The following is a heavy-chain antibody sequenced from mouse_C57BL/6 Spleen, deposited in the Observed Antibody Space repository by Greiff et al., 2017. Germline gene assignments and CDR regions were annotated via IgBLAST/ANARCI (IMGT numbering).Heavy chain of an antibody. CDR2: ISSGGSYT. Sequence: EVQRVESGGDLVKPGGSLKLSCAASGFTFSSYGMSWVRQTPDKRLEWVATISSGGSYTYYPDSVKGRFTISRDNAKNTLYLQMSSLKSEDTAMYYCARHEGDGYFDYWGQGTTLTVSS. D-gene: IGHD3-3*01. CDR3: ARHEGDGYFDY. V-gene: IGHV5-6*01. CDR1: GFTFSSYG. J-gene: IGHJ2*01.